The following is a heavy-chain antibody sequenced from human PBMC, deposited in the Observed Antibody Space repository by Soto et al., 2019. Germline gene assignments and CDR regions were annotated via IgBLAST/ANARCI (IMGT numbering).Heavy chain of an antibody. CDR2: ISAYNGNT. J-gene: IGHJ6*02. D-gene: IGHD3-10*01. Sequence: QVQLVQSGAEVKKPGASVKVSCKASGYTFTSYGISWVRQAPGQGLEWMGWISAYNGNTNYAQKLQGRVTMTTDTSTRTAYMVLRSLRSDDTAVYYCAREFGDTPYYYGMDVWGQGTTVTVSS. V-gene: IGHV1-18*01. CDR1: GYTFTSYG. CDR3: AREFGDTPYYYGMDV.